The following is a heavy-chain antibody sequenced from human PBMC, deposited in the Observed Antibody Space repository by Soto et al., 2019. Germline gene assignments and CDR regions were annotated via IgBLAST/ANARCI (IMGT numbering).Heavy chain of an antibody. CDR3: ARDRWDLAVAATKAGPLDY. Sequence: EVQLVESGGGLVQPGGSLRLSCAASGFTFSSYNMNWVRQAPGKGLEWVSYISATSSTIYYADSVKGRFTISRDNAKNSLYLQMNSLRAEDTAVYYCARDRWDLAVAATKAGPLDYWGQGTRVTVSS. CDR1: GFTFSSYN. V-gene: IGHV3-48*01. D-gene: IGHD2-15*01. CDR2: ISATSSTI. J-gene: IGHJ4*02.